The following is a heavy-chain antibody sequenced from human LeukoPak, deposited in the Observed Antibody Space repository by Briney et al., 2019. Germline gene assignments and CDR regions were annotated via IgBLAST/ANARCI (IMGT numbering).Heavy chain of an antibody. CDR2: IWSDSTNK. V-gene: IGHV3-33*01. D-gene: IGHD4-17*01. Sequence: GGSLRLSCAASGFTFSTYAMHWVRQAPGKGLEWVAVIWSDSTNKYYADSVRGRFTISRDNSKNTLYLQMSSLRAEDTAMYYCARDRLTTVPTFHFDYWGQGTLVTVSS. J-gene: IGHJ4*02. CDR3: ARDRLTTVPTFHFDY. CDR1: GFTFSTYA.